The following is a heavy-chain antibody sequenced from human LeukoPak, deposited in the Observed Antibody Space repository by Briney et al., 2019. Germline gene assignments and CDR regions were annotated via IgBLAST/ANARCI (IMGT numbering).Heavy chain of an antibody. Sequence: PSETLSLTCTVSGGSISSSSYYWGWIRQPPGKGLEWIGSIYYSGSTYYNPSLKSRVTISVDTSKNQFSLKLSSVTAADTAVYYCARAPLFRRDPFDYWGQGTLVTVSS. J-gene: IGHJ4*02. V-gene: IGHV4-39*07. D-gene: IGHD3-9*01. CDR2: IYYSGST. CDR3: ARAPLFRRDPFDY. CDR1: GGSISSSSYY.